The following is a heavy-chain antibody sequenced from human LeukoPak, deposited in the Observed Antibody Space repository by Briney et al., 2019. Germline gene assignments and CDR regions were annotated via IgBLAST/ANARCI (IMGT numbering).Heavy chain of an antibody. CDR2: IYYSGST. V-gene: IGHV4-59*01. Sequence: PSETLSLTCTVSGDSMSSFYWSWIRQPPGKGLEWIGYIYYSGSTNYNPSLKSRVTISIDTPKNQFSLKLNSLTAADTAVYYCARGVVAVAGRVFDYWGQGTLVTVSS. D-gene: IGHD6-19*01. CDR1: GDSMSSFY. J-gene: IGHJ4*02. CDR3: ARGVVAVAGRVFDY.